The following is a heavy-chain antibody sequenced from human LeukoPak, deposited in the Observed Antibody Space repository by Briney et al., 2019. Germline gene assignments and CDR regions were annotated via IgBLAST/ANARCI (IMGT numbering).Heavy chain of an antibody. CDR3: ALWLVRGGFDY. J-gene: IGHJ4*02. CDR1: GYTFTGYY. CDR2: INPSGGST. Sequence: ASVKVSCKASGYTFTGYYMHWVRQAPGQGLECMGWINPSGGSTSYAQKFQGRVTMTRDTSTSTVYMELSSLRSEDTAGYYCALWLVRGGFDYWGQGTLVTVSS. D-gene: IGHD6-19*01. V-gene: IGHV1-46*01.